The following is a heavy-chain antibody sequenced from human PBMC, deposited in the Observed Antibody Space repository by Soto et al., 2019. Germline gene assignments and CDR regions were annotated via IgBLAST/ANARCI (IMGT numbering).Heavy chain of an antibody. CDR3: ARAAIVLVPAAIYGKQTPWFDP. V-gene: IGHV4-39*01. CDR1: GGSISSSSYY. Sequence: PSETLSLTCTVSGGSISSSSYYWGLIRQPPGKGLEWIGSIYYSGSTYYNPSLKSRVTISVDTSKNQFSLKLSSVTAADTAVYYCARAAIVLVPAAIYGKQTPWFDPWGQGTLVTVSS. J-gene: IGHJ5*02. D-gene: IGHD2-2*01. CDR2: IYYSGST.